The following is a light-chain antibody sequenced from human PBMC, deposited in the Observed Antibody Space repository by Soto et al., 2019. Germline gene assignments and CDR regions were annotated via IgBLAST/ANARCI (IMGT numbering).Light chain of an antibody. Sequence: EIVLTQSPGTLSLSPGESTTLSCRASRGISSSYLAWYQQKPGQAPRLLIYAASTRATGIPDRFRGSGSATDYTLTISRLEPYDSAVYYCQQYGASPPYTFGQGTKREIK. J-gene: IGKJ2*01. CDR1: RGISSSY. CDR2: AAS. V-gene: IGKV3-20*01. CDR3: QQYGASPPYT.